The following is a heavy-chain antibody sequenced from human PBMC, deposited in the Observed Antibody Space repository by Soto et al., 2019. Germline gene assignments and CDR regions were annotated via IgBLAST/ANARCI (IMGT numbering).Heavy chain of an antibody. Sequence: APVRLSCKASGYTFTSYAMHWVRQAPGQRLEWMGWINAGNGNTKYSQKFQGRVTITRDTSASTAYMELSSLRSEDTAVYYCARVPRPNCAYYYPYGMDVWGQGTPVTVSA. V-gene: IGHV1-3*01. D-gene: IGHD7-27*01. CDR1: GYTFTSYA. J-gene: IGHJ6*01. CDR3: ARVPRPNCAYYYPYGMDV. CDR2: INAGNGNT.